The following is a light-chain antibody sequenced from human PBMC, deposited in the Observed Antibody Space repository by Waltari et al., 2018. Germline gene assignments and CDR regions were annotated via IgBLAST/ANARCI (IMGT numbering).Light chain of an antibody. CDR2: AAS. CDR1: QSLTVNY. J-gene: IGKJ1*01. V-gene: IGKV3-20*01. CDR3: QQFESAPRT. Sequence: EIVLTQSPDILSLSPGDTATPSCRASQSLTVNYLPWYQQKPGQAPRLLIYAASSRATGVPDRFSGSGSGAHFTLAISRLEPEDFAVYYCQQFESAPRTFGQGTKVEIK.